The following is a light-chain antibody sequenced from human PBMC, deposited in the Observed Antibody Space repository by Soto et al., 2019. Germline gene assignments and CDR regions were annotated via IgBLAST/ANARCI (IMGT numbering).Light chain of an antibody. CDR1: QGINNF. CDR3: QQYHSLPLT. Sequence: DIQMTQSPSSLSASVGDRVTITCQASQGINNFVNWYHQKPGKAPKLLIYVASNLETGAPSRFSGSGSVTDFTFTISSLLAEDIGTYYCQQYHSLPLTFGGGTKVEIK. V-gene: IGKV1-33*01. J-gene: IGKJ4*01. CDR2: VAS.